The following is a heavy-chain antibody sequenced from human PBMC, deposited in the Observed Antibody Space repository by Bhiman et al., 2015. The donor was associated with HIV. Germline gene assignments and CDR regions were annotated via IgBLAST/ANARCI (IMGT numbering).Heavy chain of an antibody. Sequence: VQLVESGGGLVKPGGSLRLSCAASGFTFSDYYMSWIRQAPGKGLEWVSSISGSGGSTYYADSVKGRFTISRDNSKSTLYLQMNSLRAEDTAVYYCAKDQYSSGWYGDYYYGMDVWGQGTTVTVSS. CDR3: AKDQYSSGWYGDYYYGMDV. J-gene: IGHJ6*02. CDR2: ISGSGGST. V-gene: IGHV3-23*04. D-gene: IGHD6-19*01. CDR1: GFTFSDYY.